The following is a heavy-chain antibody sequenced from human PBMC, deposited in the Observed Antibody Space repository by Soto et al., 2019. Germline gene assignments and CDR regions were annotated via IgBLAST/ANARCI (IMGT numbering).Heavy chain of an antibody. J-gene: IGHJ6*02. V-gene: IGHV1-69*01. D-gene: IGHD3-22*01. CDR2: IIPIFGTA. Sequence: QVQLVQSGAEVKKPGSSVKVSCKASGDTFSSYAISWVRQAPGQGLEWMGGIIPIFGTANYAQKFQGRVTITADESTSTAYMELSSLRSEDTAVYYCARDGSGYRSRASPMDVWGQGTTVTASS. CDR1: GDTFSSYA. CDR3: ARDGSGYRSRASPMDV.